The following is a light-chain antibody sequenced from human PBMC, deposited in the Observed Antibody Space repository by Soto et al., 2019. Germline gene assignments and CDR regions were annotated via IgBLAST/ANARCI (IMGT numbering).Light chain of an antibody. J-gene: IGKJ5*01. V-gene: IGKV3-11*01. CDR2: DAS. Sequence: EIVLTQSPDTLSLSPGERATLSCRASQSVSSYLAWYQQKPGQAPRLLIYDASNRATGVPARFSGSGSGTDFTLTISSLEPEDFAVYYCQQRGNSITFGQGTRLETK. CDR1: QSVSSY. CDR3: QQRGNSIT.